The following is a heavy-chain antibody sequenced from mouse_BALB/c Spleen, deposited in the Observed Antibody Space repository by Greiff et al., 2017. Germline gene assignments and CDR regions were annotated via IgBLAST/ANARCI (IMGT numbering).Heavy chain of an antibody. CDR1: GYTFTSYW. CDR2: IDPSNSET. V-gene: IGHV1-69*02. J-gene: IGHJ2*01. D-gene: IGHD1-1*01. CDR3: ARRALLPNPYYFDY. Sequence: QVQLQQSGAELVRPGASVTLSCKASGYTFTSYWMHWVKQRPGQGLEWIGMIDPSNSETRLNQKFKDKATLNVDKSSNTAYMQLSSLTSEDSAVYYCARRALLPNPYYFDYWGQGTTLTVSS.